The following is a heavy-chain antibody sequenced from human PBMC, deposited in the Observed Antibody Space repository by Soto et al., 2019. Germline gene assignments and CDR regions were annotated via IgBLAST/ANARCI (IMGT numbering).Heavy chain of an antibody. D-gene: IGHD4-4*01. CDR1: GYTFTSYH. J-gene: IGHJ6*02. Sequence: ASVKVSCKASGYTFTSYHITWVRQAPGQGLEWMGWISAYNGNTNYAQKLQGRVTMTTDTSTSTAYMELRSLRSDDTAVYYCASSYSNYALIDYYYYGMDVWGQGTTVTVS. CDR3: ASSYSNYALIDYYYYGMDV. CDR2: ISAYNGNT. V-gene: IGHV1-18*01.